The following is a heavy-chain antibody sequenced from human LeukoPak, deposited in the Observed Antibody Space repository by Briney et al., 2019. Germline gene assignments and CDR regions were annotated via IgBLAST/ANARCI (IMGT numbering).Heavy chain of an antibody. CDR1: GYTFTSYG. V-gene: IGHV1-2*02. CDR2: INPNSGGT. Sequence: GASVKVSCKASGYTFTSYGISWVRQAPGQGLEWMGWINPNSGGTNYAQKFQGRVTMTRNTSISTAYMELSRLRSDDTAVYYCARDRPYSGSYDYWGQGTLVTVSS. CDR3: ARDRPYSGSYDY. D-gene: IGHD1-26*01. J-gene: IGHJ4*02.